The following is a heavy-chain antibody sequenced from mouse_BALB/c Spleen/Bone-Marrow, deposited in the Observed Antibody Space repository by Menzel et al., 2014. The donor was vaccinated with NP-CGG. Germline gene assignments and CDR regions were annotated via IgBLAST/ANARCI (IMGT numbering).Heavy chain of an antibody. Sequence: VKLQESGAELVRPGASVKLSCRASGYTFTSYWINWVKQRPGQGLEWIGNIYPSDSYTNYNQRFKDKATLTVDKSSSTAYMQLSSPTSEDPAVYYCTRYGNSHYYAMDYWGQGTSVTVSS. V-gene: IGHV1-69*02. CDR1: GYTFTSYW. J-gene: IGHJ4*01. D-gene: IGHD1-1*01. CDR2: IYPSDSYT. CDR3: TRYGNSHYYAMDY.